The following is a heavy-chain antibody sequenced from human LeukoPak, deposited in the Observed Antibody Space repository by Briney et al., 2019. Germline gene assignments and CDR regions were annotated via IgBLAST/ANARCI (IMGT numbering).Heavy chain of an antibody. CDR3: ARTFYDTLDSDAFDF. CDR2: INPNSGGT. V-gene: IGHV1-2*02. J-gene: IGHJ3*01. Sequence: ASVKVSCKASGYSFTGYYMHWVRQAPGQGLEWMGWINPNSGGTNYAQKFQGRVTMTRDTSISTAYMDLSRLRSDDTAVYYCARTFYDTLDSDAFDFWGQGTMVIVSS. D-gene: IGHD2/OR15-2a*01. CDR1: GYSFTGYY.